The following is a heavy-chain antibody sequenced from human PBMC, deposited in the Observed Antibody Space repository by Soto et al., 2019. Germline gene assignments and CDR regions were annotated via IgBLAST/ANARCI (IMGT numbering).Heavy chain of an antibody. CDR2: ISGSGGST. V-gene: IGHV3-23*01. CDR1: GFTFSSYA. CDR3: AKATHSGSYWRHFDY. D-gene: IGHD1-26*01. Sequence: EVQLLESGGGLVQPGGSLRLSCAASGFTFSSYAMSWVRQAPGKGLEWVSAISGSGGSTYYADSVKGRFTISRNNSKNTLYLQMNSLRAEDTAVYYCAKATHSGSYWRHFDYWGQGTLVTVSS. J-gene: IGHJ4*02.